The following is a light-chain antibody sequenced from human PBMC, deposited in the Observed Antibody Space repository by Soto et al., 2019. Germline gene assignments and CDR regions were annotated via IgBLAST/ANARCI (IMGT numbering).Light chain of an antibody. Sequence: EIVLTQSPGTLSLSPGERATLSCRASQSVSSSYLAWYQQKPGQAPRLLIYGASSRATGIPDRFSGSGSGTDFTITISRLEPEDVAVYYCQQYGSSSFTFGPGTKVDIK. CDR3: QQYGSSSFT. CDR2: GAS. J-gene: IGKJ3*01. CDR1: QSVSSSY. V-gene: IGKV3-20*01.